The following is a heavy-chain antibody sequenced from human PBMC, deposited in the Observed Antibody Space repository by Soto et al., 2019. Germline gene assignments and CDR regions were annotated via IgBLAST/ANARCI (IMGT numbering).Heavy chain of an antibody. J-gene: IGHJ5*02. V-gene: IGHV4-39*01. Sequence: SETLSLTCTVSGGSISSSSYYWGWIRQPPGKGLEWIGSIYYSGSTYYNPSLKSRVTISVDTSKNQFSLKLSSVTAADTAVYYCARHMYSAPVVVVAANWFDPWGQGTLVTVSS. CDR2: IYYSGST. CDR1: GGSISSSSYY. CDR3: ARHMYSAPVVVVAANWFDP. D-gene: IGHD2-15*01.